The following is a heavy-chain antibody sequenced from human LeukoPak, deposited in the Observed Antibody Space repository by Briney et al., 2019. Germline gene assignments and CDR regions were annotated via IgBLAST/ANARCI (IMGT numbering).Heavy chain of an antibody. D-gene: IGHD3-10*01. Sequence: ASVKVSCKASGYTFSSYGITWVRQAPGQGLEWMGWINVYNGNTKSEQNPQGRFIMTTDTSTKTAHMELRSLRSDDTAVYYCARVASDGSGTNHYWGQGTQVIVSS. CDR2: INVYNGNT. J-gene: IGHJ4*02. CDR1: GYTFSSYG. CDR3: ARVASDGSGTNHY. V-gene: IGHV1-18*01.